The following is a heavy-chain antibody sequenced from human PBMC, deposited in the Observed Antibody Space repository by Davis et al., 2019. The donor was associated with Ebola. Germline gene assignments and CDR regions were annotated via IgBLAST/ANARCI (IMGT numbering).Heavy chain of an antibody. CDR2: ISGSGGST. CDR1: GFTFSSYA. Sequence: PGGSLRLSCAASGFTFSSYAMSWVRQAPGKGLEWVSAISGSGGSTYYADSVKGRFTISRDNSKNTLYLQMNSLRAEDTAVYYCAKNAGTARTARPLVQYYFDYWGQGTLVTVSS. J-gene: IGHJ4*02. D-gene: IGHD6-6*01. V-gene: IGHV3-23*01. CDR3: AKNAGTARTARPLVQYYFDY.